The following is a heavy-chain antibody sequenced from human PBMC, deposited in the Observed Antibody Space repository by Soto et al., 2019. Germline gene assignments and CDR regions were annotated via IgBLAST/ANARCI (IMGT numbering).Heavy chain of an antibody. D-gene: IGHD4-17*01. CDR2: INPSGGST. Sequence: ASVKVSCKASGYTFTSYYMHWVRQAPGQGLEWMGIINPSGGSTSYAQKFQGRVTMTRDTSTSTVYMELSSLRSEDTAVYYCARGEKDGDYDPYYYGMDVWGQGTTVTV. CDR1: GYTFTSYY. J-gene: IGHJ6*02. V-gene: IGHV1-46*01. CDR3: ARGEKDGDYDPYYYGMDV.